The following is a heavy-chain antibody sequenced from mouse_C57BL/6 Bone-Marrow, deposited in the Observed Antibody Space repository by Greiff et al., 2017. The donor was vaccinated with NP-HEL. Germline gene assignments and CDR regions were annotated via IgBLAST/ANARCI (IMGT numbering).Heavy chain of an antibody. CDR2: INYDGSST. CDR3: AREGGLRRRTYAMDY. D-gene: IGHD2-4*01. CDR1: GFTFSDYY. V-gene: IGHV5-16*01. Sequence: EVMLVESEGGLVQPGSSMKLSCTASGFTFSDYYMAWVRQVPEKGLEWVANINYDGSSTYYLDTLKSRFIISRDNAKNILYLQMSSLMSEDTATYYCAREGGLRRRTYAMDYWGQGTSVTVSS. J-gene: IGHJ4*01.